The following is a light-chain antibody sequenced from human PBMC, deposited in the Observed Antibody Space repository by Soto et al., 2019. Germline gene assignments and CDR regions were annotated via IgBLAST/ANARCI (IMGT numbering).Light chain of an antibody. CDR2: DAS. J-gene: IGKJ2*03. Sequence: EIGLTQSPGTLSLSPGERATLSCRASQTISSYLAWYQHKPGQAPRLLIYDASSRATGIPDRFSGSGSGTDCTITISRLEPEDFAVYYCQQYLSSPPYGFGQGTKLEIK. V-gene: IGKV3-20*01. CDR1: QTISSY. CDR3: QQYLSSPPYG.